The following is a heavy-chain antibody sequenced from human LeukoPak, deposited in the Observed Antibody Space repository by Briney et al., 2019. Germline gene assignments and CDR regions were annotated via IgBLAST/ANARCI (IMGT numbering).Heavy chain of an antibody. CDR1: GFTFNNYG. V-gene: IGHV3-30*18. J-gene: IGHJ4*02. CDR3: AKGPLRGTAAAIDY. D-gene: IGHD2-2*01. CDR2: ISYDGRNK. Sequence: PGGSLRLSCAASGFTFNNYGMHWVRQAPAKGWEWVAAISYDGRNKHYPASVKGRFTISRDISTDTLWLQMDSLRTEDTAVYYCAKGPLRGTAAAIDYWGQGTLVTVSS.